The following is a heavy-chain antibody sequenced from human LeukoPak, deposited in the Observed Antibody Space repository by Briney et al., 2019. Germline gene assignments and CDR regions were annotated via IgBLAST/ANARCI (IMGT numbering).Heavy chain of an antibody. V-gene: IGHV1-2*02. J-gene: IGHJ4*02. D-gene: IGHD2-2*01. CDR3: ARDPDIVVVPAASPVDY. Sequence: AASVKVSCKASGYTFTCYYMHWVRQAPGQGLEWMGWINPNSGGTNYAQKFQGRVTMTRDTSISTAYMELSRLRSDDTAVYYCARDPDIVVVPAASPVDYWGQGTLVTVSS. CDR2: INPNSGGT. CDR1: GYTFTCYY.